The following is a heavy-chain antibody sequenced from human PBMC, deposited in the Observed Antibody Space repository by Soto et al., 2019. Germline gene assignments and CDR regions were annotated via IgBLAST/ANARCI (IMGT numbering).Heavy chain of an antibody. D-gene: IGHD5-12*01. J-gene: IGHJ6*02. CDR3: AKDQVGMTDLVPRRLGGETIYYYYGMDV. CDR1: GFTFDNYA. CDR2: IRSSGGST. Sequence: PGGSLRLSCAASGFTFDNYAMSWVRQAPGEGLEWDSYIRSSGGSTYYADSVKGRFTISRDNSKNTLYLQMNSPRAEDTAVYYWAKDQVGMTDLVPRRLGGETIYYYYGMDVWGQGTTVTVSS. V-gene: IGHV3-23*01.